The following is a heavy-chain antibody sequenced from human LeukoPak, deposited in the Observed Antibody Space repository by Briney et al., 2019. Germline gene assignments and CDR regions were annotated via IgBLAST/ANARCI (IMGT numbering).Heavy chain of an antibody. D-gene: IGHD3-10*01. CDR1: GGTFSGYT. CDR3: ARDGGYYGSGRDPQGWFDP. J-gene: IGHJ5*02. Sequence: SVKVSCKASGGTFSGYTISWVRQAPGQGLEWMGRIIPILGIANYAQKFQGRVTITADKSASTAYMELSSLRSEDTAVYYCARDGGYYGSGRDPQGWFDPWGQGTLVTVSS. V-gene: IGHV1-69*04. CDR2: IIPILGIA.